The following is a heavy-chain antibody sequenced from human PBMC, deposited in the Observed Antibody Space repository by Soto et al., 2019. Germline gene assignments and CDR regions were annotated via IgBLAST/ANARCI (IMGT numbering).Heavy chain of an antibody. J-gene: IGHJ4*02. D-gene: IGHD1-26*01. Sequence: ASVKVSCKASGYTFTSYAMHWVRQAPGQRLEWMGWISAYNGNTKYSQKFQGRVTMTTDTSTSTAYMELRSLRSDDTAVYYCARSGVWEPRDYWGQGTLVTVSS. CDR2: ISAYNGNT. CDR3: ARSGVWEPRDY. CDR1: GYTFTSYA. V-gene: IGHV1-3*01.